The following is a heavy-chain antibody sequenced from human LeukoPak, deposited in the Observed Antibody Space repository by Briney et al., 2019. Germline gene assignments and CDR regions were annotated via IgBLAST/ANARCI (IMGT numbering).Heavy chain of an antibody. CDR2: ISYDGSNK. CDR1: GFTFSSYA. J-gene: IGHJ5*02. V-gene: IGHV3-30*04. D-gene: IGHD6-19*01. CDR3: AKDPEEYSSGWYESWIDP. Sequence: GGSLRLSCAASGFTFSSYAMHWVRQAPGKGLEWVAVISYDGSNKYYADSVKGRFTISRDNSKNTLYLQMNSLRAEDTAVYYCAKDPEEYSSGWYESWIDPWGQGTLVTVSS.